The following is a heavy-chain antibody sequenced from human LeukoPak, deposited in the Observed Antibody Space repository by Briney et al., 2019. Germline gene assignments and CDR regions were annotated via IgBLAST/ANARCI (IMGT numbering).Heavy chain of an antibody. V-gene: IGHV3-23*01. CDR1: GFTFSSYG. Sequence: PGGSLRLSCAASGFTFSSYGMSLVRQAPGKGLEWVSAISGSGGSTYYADSVKGRFTISRDNSKNTLYLQMNSLRAEDTVVFFRQKTAYEILTGPDAFDIWGQGTMVTVSS. J-gene: IGHJ3*02. CDR2: ISGSGGST. CDR3: QKTAYEILTGPDAFDI. D-gene: IGHD3-9*01.